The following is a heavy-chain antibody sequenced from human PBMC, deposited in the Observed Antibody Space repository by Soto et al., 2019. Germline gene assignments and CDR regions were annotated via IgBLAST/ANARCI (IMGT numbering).Heavy chain of an antibody. D-gene: IGHD1-7*01. CDR3: ARDNRAGTGLFDI. J-gene: IGHJ3*02. V-gene: IGHV3-30-3*01. CDR2: ISYDGSNK. CDR1: GFTFSSYA. Sequence: QVQLVESGGGVVQPGRSLRLSCAASGFTFSSYAMHWVRQAPGKGLEWVAVISYDGSNKYYADSVKGRFTISRDNSKNTLSLQMNSLRAEDTAVYYCARDNRAGTGLFDIWGQGTMVTVSS.